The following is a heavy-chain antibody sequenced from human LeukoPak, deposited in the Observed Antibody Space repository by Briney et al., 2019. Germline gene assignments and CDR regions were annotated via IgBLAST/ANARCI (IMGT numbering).Heavy chain of an antibody. Sequence: ASVKVSCKVSGYTLTELSMYWVRQAPGTGLEWMGGFDPEDGETIYAQKFQGRVTMTEDTSTDTAYMELSSLRSEDTAVYYCATVVVTTGGFDYWGQGTLVTVSS. D-gene: IGHD4-17*01. J-gene: IGHJ4*02. CDR1: GYTLTELS. CDR3: ATVVVTTGGFDY. V-gene: IGHV1-24*01. CDR2: FDPEDGET.